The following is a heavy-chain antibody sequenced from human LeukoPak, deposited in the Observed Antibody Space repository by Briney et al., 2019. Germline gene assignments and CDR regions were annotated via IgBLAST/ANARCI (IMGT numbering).Heavy chain of an antibody. J-gene: IGHJ6*03. Sequence: SVKLSCKASGGTFSSYTMHWVRQAPGQGLEWMGRIIPILGIANYAQKFQGRVTITADKSTSTAYMELSSLRSEDTAVYYCASSRFLSYYYYYMDVWGKGTTVTVSS. CDR1: GGTFSSYT. V-gene: IGHV1-69*02. CDR3: ASSRFLSYYYYYMDV. D-gene: IGHD2/OR15-2a*01. CDR2: IIPILGIA.